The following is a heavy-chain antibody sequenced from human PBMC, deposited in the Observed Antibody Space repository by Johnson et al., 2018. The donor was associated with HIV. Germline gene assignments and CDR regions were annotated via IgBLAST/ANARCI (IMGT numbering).Heavy chain of an antibody. CDR2: ISYDGSNK. D-gene: IGHD1-14*01. Sequence: QVLLLESGGGVVQPGRSLRLSCAASGFTFSSYAMHWVRQAPGKGLEWVAVISYDGSNKYYADSVKGRFTISRDNSKNTLYLQMNSLRPEDTAVYYCARVGRGLGTEDAFDIWGQGTMGTVSS. CDR1: GFTFSSYA. CDR3: ARVGRGLGTEDAFDI. V-gene: IGHV3-30-3*01. J-gene: IGHJ3*02.